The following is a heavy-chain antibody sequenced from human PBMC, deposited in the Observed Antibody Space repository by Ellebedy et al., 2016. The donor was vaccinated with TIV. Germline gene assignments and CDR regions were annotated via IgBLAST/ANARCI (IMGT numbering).Heavy chain of an antibody. D-gene: IGHD4-17*01. CDR1: GYTLTELS. CDR2: FDPEDGET. Sequence: ASVKVSXKVSGYTLTELSMHWVRQAPGKGLEWMGGFDPEDGETIYAQKFQGRVTMTEDTSTDTAYMELSSLRSEDTAVYYCATGGGDYAYWFDPWGQGTLVTVSS. V-gene: IGHV1-24*01. J-gene: IGHJ5*02. CDR3: ATGGGDYAYWFDP.